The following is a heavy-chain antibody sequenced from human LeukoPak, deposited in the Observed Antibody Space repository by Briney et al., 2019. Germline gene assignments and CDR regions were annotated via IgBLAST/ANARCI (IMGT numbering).Heavy chain of an antibody. Sequence: SETLSLTCTVSGGSISSYYWSWIRQPAGKGLEWIGRIYTSGSTNYNPSLKSRVTMSVDTSKKQFSLKLSSVTAADTAVYYCARVAWAPTRVVAALYYYYYMDVWGKGTTVTISS. CDR3: ARVAWAPTRVVAALYYYYYMDV. CDR1: GGSISSYY. CDR2: IYTSGST. D-gene: IGHD2-15*01. J-gene: IGHJ6*03. V-gene: IGHV4-4*07.